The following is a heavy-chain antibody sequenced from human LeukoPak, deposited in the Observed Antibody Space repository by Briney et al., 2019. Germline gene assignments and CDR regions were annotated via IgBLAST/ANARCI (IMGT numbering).Heavy chain of an antibody. CDR1: GGSITSYY. CDR2: IYYTGST. V-gene: IGHV4-59*01. Sequence: SETLSLTCSVSGGSITSYYWSWIRQAPGKGLQWIGYIYYTGSTNYNPSLKSRVTISVDTSKNQFSLKVSSVTAADTAVYYCARGAHHVYDSSGRFDYWGQGTLVTVSS. J-gene: IGHJ4*02. CDR3: ARGAHHVYDSSGRFDY. D-gene: IGHD3-22*01.